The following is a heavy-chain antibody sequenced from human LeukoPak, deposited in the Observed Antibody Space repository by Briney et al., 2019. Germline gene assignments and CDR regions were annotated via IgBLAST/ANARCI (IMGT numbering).Heavy chain of an antibody. CDR3: ARAGHFYSANCWFDP. J-gene: IGHJ5*02. Sequence: GGSLRLSCAASGFTVRSNYMSWVRQAPGKGLEWVSSISSSSNSIYYADSVRGRFTISRDNAKNSLYLQISSLRAEDTAVYYCARAGHFYSANCWFDPWGQGTLVTVSS. D-gene: IGHD2-15*01. V-gene: IGHV3-21*01. CDR2: ISSSSNSI. CDR1: GFTVRSNY.